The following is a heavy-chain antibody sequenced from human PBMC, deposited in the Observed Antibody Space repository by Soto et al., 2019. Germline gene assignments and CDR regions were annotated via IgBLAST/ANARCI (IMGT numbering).Heavy chain of an antibody. V-gene: IGHV3-43*01. J-gene: IGHJ4*02. Sequence: PXGSLRLSCAGSGFTFDDHTMHWVRQAPGKGLEWVSLITWDAGSAFYADSVRGRFTISRDNSKNSLYLQMNSLRTEDSALYYCAKEKDRIFDYWGQGTPVTVSS. CDR2: ITWDAGSA. CDR3: AKEKDRIFDY. CDR1: GFTFDDHT.